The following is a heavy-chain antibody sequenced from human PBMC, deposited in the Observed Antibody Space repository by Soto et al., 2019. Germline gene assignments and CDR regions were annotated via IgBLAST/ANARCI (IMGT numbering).Heavy chain of an antibody. D-gene: IGHD3-10*01. CDR3: ARLGITMVRGVITDIDY. CDR2: SIPILGIA. J-gene: IGHJ4*02. Sequence: QVQLVQSGAEVKKPGSSVKVSCKASGGTFSSYTISWVRQAPGQGLEWMGRSIPILGIANYAQKFQGRVTLTADKSTSAAYMELSSLRSEDTAVYYCARLGITMVRGVITDIDYWGQGTLVTVSS. V-gene: IGHV1-69*02. CDR1: GGTFSSYT.